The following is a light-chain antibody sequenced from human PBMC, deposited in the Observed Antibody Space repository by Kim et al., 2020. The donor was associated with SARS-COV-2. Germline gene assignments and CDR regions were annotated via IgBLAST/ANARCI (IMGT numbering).Light chain of an antibody. J-gene: IGKJ4*01. Sequence: ASTGDRVTITCRASQGISSYLALYQQKPGKAPEVLIYTASTLQSGVPSRFSGSGSGTDFTLTISCLQSEDFATYYCQQYYNYPLTFGGGTKVDIK. CDR3: QQYYNYPLT. CDR1: QGISSY. CDR2: TAS. V-gene: IGKV1-8*01.